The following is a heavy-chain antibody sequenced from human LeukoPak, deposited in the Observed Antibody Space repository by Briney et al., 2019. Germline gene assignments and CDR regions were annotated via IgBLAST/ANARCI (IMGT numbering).Heavy chain of an antibody. CDR2: ISSSSSYI. CDR3: ARVFEEVGGGDFDY. Sequence: GGSLRLSCAASGFTFSSYSMNWVRQAPGKGLEWVSSISSSSSYIYYADSVNGRFTISRDNSKNTLYLQMNSLRAEDTAVYYCARVFEEVGGGDFDYWGQGTLVTVSS. D-gene: IGHD3-16*01. V-gene: IGHV3-21*01. CDR1: GFTFSSYS. J-gene: IGHJ4*02.